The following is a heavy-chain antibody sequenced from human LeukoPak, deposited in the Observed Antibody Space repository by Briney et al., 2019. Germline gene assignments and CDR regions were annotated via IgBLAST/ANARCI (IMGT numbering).Heavy chain of an antibody. CDR1: GGTFSSYT. CDR3: ARDEQDSSSWYARRFDP. D-gene: IGHD6-13*01. CDR2: IIPIFGTP. J-gene: IGHJ5*02. V-gene: IGHV1-69*13. Sequence: SVKVSCKASGGTFSSYTISWVRQAPGQGLEWMGGIIPIFGTPHYAQTFQGRVTITADESTSTAYMELSSLRSEDTAVYYCARDEQDSSSWYARRFDPWGQGTLVTVSP.